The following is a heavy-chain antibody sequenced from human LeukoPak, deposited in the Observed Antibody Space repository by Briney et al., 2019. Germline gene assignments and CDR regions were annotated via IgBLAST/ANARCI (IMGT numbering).Heavy chain of an antibody. Sequence: PSETLSLTCIVSGYSISSGYYWGWIRQPPGKGLEWIGNIHHSGSTYYNPSLKSRVTISVDTSKNQFSLKLSSVTAADTAVYYCAREKTSLGAFDIWGQGTMVTVSS. CDR3: AREKTSLGAFDI. V-gene: IGHV4-38-2*02. CDR2: IHHSGST. J-gene: IGHJ3*02. D-gene: IGHD3-16*01. CDR1: GYSISSGYY.